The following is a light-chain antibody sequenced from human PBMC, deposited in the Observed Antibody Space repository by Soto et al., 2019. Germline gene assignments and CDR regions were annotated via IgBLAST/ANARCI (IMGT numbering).Light chain of an antibody. V-gene: IGKV3-20*01. CDR2: GAS. CDR1: QSVSSDF. Sequence: ELVLTQSPDTLSLSPGERATLSCRASQSVSSDFLVWYQKKPGQSPRLLIYGASSRATGIQDRFSGGGSGTDFIRGISRLEHEDFAVYDCQHDAIAPPSVTFDPGTNVDIK. CDR3: QHDAIAPPSVT. J-gene: IGKJ3*01.